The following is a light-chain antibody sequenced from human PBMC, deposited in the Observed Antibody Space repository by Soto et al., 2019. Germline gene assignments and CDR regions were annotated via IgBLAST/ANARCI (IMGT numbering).Light chain of an antibody. CDR3: HQYNTWSPLA. CDR1: QSVSNN. Sequence: EIVMTQSPATLSVSPGERATLSCRASQSVSNNLAWYQQKPGQAPRPLIFGASTRATGIPARFSGSGSGTEFTLTISSLQSEDFAVYYCHQYNTWSPLAFGGGTKVETK. V-gene: IGKV3-15*01. CDR2: GAS. J-gene: IGKJ4*01.